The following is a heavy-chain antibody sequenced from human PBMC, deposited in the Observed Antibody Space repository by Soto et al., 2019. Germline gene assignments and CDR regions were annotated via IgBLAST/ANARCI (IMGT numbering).Heavy chain of an antibody. Sequence: ASVKVSCKASGYTFTSYGISWVRQAPGQGLEWMGWISAYNGNTNYAQKLQGRVTMTTDTSTSTAYMELRSLKTEDTAVYYFTRLLEKKSGSPDYWGQGTLVTVSS. J-gene: IGHJ4*02. D-gene: IGHD5-12*01. CDR2: ISAYNGNT. V-gene: IGHV1-18*01. CDR1: GYTFTSYG. CDR3: TRLLEKKSGSPDY.